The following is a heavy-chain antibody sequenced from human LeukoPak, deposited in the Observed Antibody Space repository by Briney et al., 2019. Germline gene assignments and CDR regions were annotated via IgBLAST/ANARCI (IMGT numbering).Heavy chain of an antibody. J-gene: IGHJ6*03. Sequence: PGGSLRLSCAAPGFTFSSYWMSWVRQAPGKGLEWVANIKQDGSEKYYVDSVKGRFTISRDNAKNSLYLQMNSLRAEDTAVYYCARGQWLALGYMDVWGKGTTVTVSS. CDR3: ARGQWLALGYMDV. CDR2: IKQDGSEK. V-gene: IGHV3-7*01. CDR1: GFTFSSYW. D-gene: IGHD6-19*01.